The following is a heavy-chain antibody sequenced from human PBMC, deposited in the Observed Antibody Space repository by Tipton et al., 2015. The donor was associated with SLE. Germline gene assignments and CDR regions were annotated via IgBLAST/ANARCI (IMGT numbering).Heavy chain of an antibody. CDR1: GGSFSNSY. CDR2: IFYTGST. CDR3: ARRISHHYYFEL. D-gene: IGHD1-26*01. V-gene: IGHV4-59*01. J-gene: IGHJ2*01. Sequence: TLSLTCTVSGGSFSNSYWTWVRQPPGKGLEWIGSIFYTGSTHYNPSLTSRVTISLDTSKSLFSLRLSSVTAADTAVYFCARRISHHYYFELWGRGTLVTVSS.